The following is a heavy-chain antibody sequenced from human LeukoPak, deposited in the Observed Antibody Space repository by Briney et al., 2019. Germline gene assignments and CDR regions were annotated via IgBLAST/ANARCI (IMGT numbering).Heavy chain of an antibody. CDR3: TTDLPYYDILTGYPPEAFDI. D-gene: IGHD3-9*01. V-gene: IGHV3-15*01. Sequence: GSLRLSCAASGFTFSNAWMSWVRQAPGKGLEWVGRIKSKTDGGTTDYAAPVKGRFTISRDDSKNTLYLQMNSLKTEDTAVYYCTTDLPYYDILTGYPPEAFDIWGQGTMVTVSS. J-gene: IGHJ3*02. CDR1: GFTFSNAW. CDR2: IKSKTDGGTT.